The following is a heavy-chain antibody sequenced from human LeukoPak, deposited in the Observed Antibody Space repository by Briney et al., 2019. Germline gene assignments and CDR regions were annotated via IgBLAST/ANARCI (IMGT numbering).Heavy chain of an antibody. CDR1: GDSNSSGSYY. D-gene: IGHD1-26*01. CDR3: ATGSGSYLSGLEFGAFDI. V-gene: IGHV4-61*02. Sequence: PSETLSLTCTVSGDSNSSGSYYWSWIRQPAGKGLEWIGRIYASGNTDYNPSLKSRVTMSLDTSRNQFSLKLSSVTAADTAVYYCATGSGSYLSGLEFGAFDIWGQGTMVTVSS. J-gene: IGHJ3*02. CDR2: IYASGNT.